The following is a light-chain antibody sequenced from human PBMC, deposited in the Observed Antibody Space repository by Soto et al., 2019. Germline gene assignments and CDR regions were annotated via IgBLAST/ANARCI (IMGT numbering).Light chain of an antibody. CDR3: LQDYTYPWT. Sequence: AIQMTQSPSSLSASIGDRVTITCRASQGIRDDLGWYRQRPGKAPELLIFAASSLQGGVPSRSSGSGSGTDFTLTISSLQPEDFATYFCLQDYTYPWTFGQGTKVDIK. J-gene: IGKJ1*01. V-gene: IGKV1-6*01. CDR1: QGIRDD. CDR2: AAS.